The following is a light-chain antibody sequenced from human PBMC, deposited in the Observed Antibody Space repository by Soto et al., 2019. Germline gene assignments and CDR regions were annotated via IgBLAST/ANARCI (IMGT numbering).Light chain of an antibody. J-gene: IGKJ5*01. CDR3: QQRSNWPT. Sequence: EIVLTQSPATLSLSRGERATLSCRASQSISFYLAWYQHKPGQAPRLLIYDASNRATGIPARFSGSGYGTDFTLTISSLEPEDFAVYYCQQRSNWPTFGQGTRLEIK. CDR1: QSISFY. CDR2: DAS. V-gene: IGKV3-11*01.